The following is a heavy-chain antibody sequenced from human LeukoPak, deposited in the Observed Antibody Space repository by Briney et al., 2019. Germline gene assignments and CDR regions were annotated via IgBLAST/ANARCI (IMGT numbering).Heavy chain of an antibody. J-gene: IGHJ4*02. V-gene: IGHV1-69*13. Sequence: SVKVSCKASGGTFSSYAISWVRQAPGQGLEWMGGIIPIFGTANYAQKFQGRVTITADESTSTAYMELSSPRSEDTAVYYCASERGYSYGYGDYWGQGTLVTVSS. CDR3: ASERGYSYGYGDY. CDR2: IIPIFGTA. CDR1: GGTFSSYA. D-gene: IGHD5-18*01.